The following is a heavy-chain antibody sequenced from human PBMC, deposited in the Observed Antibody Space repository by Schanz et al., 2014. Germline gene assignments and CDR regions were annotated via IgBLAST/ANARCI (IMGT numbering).Heavy chain of an antibody. J-gene: IGHJ3*02. D-gene: IGHD7-27*01. CDR3: ARENLNWEAFDI. CDR1: GFTFSDYY. Sequence: QVQLVESGGGLVKPGGSLRLSCAASGFTFSDYYMSWIRQAPGKGLEWVSYISSSGSTIYYADSVKGRFTISRDNAKNSLYLEMTSLRGEDTAVYYCARENLNWEAFDIWGQGTVVTVSP. V-gene: IGHV3-11*01. CDR2: ISSSGSTI.